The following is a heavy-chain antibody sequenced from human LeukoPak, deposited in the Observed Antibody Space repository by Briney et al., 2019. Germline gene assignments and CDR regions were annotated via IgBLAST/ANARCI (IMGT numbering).Heavy chain of an antibody. Sequence: PSETLSLTCAVYGGSFSGYYWSWIRQPPGKGLEWIGEINHSGSTNYNPSLKSRVTISVDTSKNQFSLKLSSVTAADTAVYHCARVDDYGDFWGQGTLVTVSS. D-gene: IGHD2-2*03. CDR1: GGSFSGYY. V-gene: IGHV4-34*01. CDR2: INHSGST. J-gene: IGHJ4*02. CDR3: ARVDDYGDF.